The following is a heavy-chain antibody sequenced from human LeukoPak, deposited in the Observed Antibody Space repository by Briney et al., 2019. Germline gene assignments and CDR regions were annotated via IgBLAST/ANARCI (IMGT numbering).Heavy chain of an antibody. D-gene: IGHD3-10*01. J-gene: IGHJ4*02. V-gene: IGHV4-34*01. CDR2: INHSGST. Sequence: SETLSLTCAVYGGSFSGYYWSWIRQPPGKGLEWIGEINHSGSTNYNPSLKSRVTISVDTSKNQFSLKLNSVTAADTAVHYCAREPLLLWFGEYTWGQGTLVTVSS. CDR3: AREPLLLWFGEYT. CDR1: GGSFSGYY.